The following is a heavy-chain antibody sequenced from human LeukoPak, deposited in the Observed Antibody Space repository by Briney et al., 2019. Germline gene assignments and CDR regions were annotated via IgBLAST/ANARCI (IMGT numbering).Heavy chain of an antibody. CDR1: GGSISSGSYY. Sequence: SQTLSLTCTVSGGSISSGSYYWSWIRQPAGKGLEWIGRIYTSGSTNYNPSLKSRVTISVDTSKNQFSLKLSSVTAADTAVYYCARGEYDFWSGYAFDIWGQGTMVTVSS. J-gene: IGHJ3*02. CDR2: IYTSGST. CDR3: ARGEYDFWSGYAFDI. V-gene: IGHV4-61*02. D-gene: IGHD3-3*01.